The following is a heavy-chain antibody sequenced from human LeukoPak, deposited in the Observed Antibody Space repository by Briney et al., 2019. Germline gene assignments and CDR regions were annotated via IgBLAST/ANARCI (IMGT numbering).Heavy chain of an antibody. V-gene: IGHV3-9*03. CDR3: AKDSSSSWYPAGWFDP. Sequence: GGSLRLSCAASGFTFDDYAMHWVRQAPGKGLEWVSGISWNSGSIVYADSVKGRFTISRDNAKNSLYLQMNSLRAEDMALYYCAKDSSSSWYPAGWFDPWGQGTLVTVSS. J-gene: IGHJ5*02. CDR2: ISWNSGSI. D-gene: IGHD6-13*01. CDR1: GFTFDDYA.